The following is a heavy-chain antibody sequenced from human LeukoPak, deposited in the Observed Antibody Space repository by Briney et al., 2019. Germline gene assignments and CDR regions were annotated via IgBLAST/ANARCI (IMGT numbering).Heavy chain of an antibody. Sequence: GGSLRLSCAASGFTFSTYGMSWVRQAPGRGREWVSGIRGSGGNTYYADSVKGRFTISRDNSKNTLYLQMNSLRAEDTAVYYCAKIWGRVRGDNYWGQGTLVTVSS. J-gene: IGHJ4*02. CDR1: GFTFSTYG. D-gene: IGHD3-10*01. CDR2: IRGSGGNT. CDR3: AKIWGRVRGDNY. V-gene: IGHV3-23*01.